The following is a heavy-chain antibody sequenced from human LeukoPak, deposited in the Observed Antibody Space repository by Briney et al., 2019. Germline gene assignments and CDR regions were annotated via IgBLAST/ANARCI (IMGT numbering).Heavy chain of an antibody. CDR2: IRYDGSNK. CDR3: AKGHGSGSYYFDY. CDR1: GFTFSSYG. V-gene: IGHV3-30*02. Sequence: QPGGSLRLSCAASGFTFSSYGMRWVRQAPGKGLEWVAFIRYDGSNKYYADSVKGRFTISRDNSKNTLYLQMNSLRAEDTAVYYCAKGHGSGSYYFDYWGQGTLVTVSS. J-gene: IGHJ4*02. D-gene: IGHD3-10*01.